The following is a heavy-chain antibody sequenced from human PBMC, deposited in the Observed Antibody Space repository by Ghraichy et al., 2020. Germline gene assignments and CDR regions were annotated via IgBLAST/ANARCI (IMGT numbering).Heavy chain of an antibody. J-gene: IGHJ4*02. Sequence: SQTLSLTCAVYGGSFSGYYWSWIRQPPGKGLEWIGEINHSGSTNYNPSLKSRVTISVDTSKNQFSLKLSSVTAADTAVYYCARGQGGPFRYSSRIGRIDYWGQGTLVTVSS. D-gene: IGHD6-19*01. CDR3: ARGQGGPFRYSSRIGRIDY. CDR1: GGSFSGYY. CDR2: INHSGST. V-gene: IGHV4-34*01.